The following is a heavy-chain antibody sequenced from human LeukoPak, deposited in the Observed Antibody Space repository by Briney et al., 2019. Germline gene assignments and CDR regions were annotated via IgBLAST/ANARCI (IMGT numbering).Heavy chain of an antibody. Sequence: ASVKVSCKASGYTFTGYYMHWVRQAPGQGPEWMGWINPNSGGTNYAQKFQGRVTMTRDTSISTAYMELSRLRSDDTAVYYCAKQQWLGAYYYYYYMDVWGKGTTVTVSS. J-gene: IGHJ6*03. D-gene: IGHD6-19*01. CDR3: AKQQWLGAYYYYYYMDV. V-gene: IGHV1-2*02. CDR1: GYTFTGYY. CDR2: INPNSGGT.